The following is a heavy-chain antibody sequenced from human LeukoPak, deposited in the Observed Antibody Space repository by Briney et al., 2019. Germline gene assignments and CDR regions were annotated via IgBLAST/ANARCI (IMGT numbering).Heavy chain of an antibody. D-gene: IGHD1-26*01. Sequence: GASVKVSCKASGYTFTSYYMHWVRQAPGQGLEWMGWINPNSGGTNYAQKFQGWVTMTRDTSISTAYMELSRLRSDDTAVYYCARDVGATSGVFDYWGQGTLVTVSS. CDR2: INPNSGGT. CDR3: ARDVGATSGVFDY. V-gene: IGHV1-2*04. J-gene: IGHJ4*02. CDR1: GYTFTSYY.